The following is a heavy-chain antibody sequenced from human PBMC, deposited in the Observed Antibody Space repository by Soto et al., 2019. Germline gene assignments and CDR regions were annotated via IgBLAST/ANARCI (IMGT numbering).Heavy chain of an antibody. CDR2: IYYSGST. CDR1: GASICNYY. D-gene: IGHD3-10*01. CDR3: ARVGEALVRGVDYYYYGMDV. V-gene: IGHV4-59*01. J-gene: IGHJ6*02. Sequence: PSVTLSLTCSVSGASICNYYWSWTSESPGKGLEWIGYIYYSGSTNYNPSLKSRVTISVDTSKNQFSLKLSSVTAADTAVYYCARVGEALVRGVDYYYYGMDVWGQGTTVT.